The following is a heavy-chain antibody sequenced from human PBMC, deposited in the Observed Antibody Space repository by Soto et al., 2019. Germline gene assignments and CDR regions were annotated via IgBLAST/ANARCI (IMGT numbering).Heavy chain of an antibody. J-gene: IGHJ6*02. Sequence: SETLSLTCAVYGGSFSGYYWSWTRQPPGKGLEWIGEINHSGSTNYNPSLKSRVTISVDTSKNQFSLKLSSVTAADTAVYYCARIPYDSSGYYSYYYYGMDVWGQGTTVTVSS. CDR1: GGSFSGYY. V-gene: IGHV4-34*01. D-gene: IGHD3-22*01. CDR2: INHSGST. CDR3: ARIPYDSSGYYSYYYYGMDV.